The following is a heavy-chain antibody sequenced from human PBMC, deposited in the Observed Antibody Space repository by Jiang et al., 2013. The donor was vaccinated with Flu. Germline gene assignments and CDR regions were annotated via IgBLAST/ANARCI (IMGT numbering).Heavy chain of an antibody. Sequence: LLKPSETLSLTCEFIGGPFKAYSWSWVRQSPGKGLEWLGEINQSGNTKYNPSLRRRLTISTDASKNQFSLTLTTVTAADSGVYFCARYGYCTDGKCSRAMDVWGQGTTVTV. CDR3: ARYGYCTDGKCSRAMDV. CDR1: GGPFKAYS. D-gene: IGHD2-8*01. CDR2: INQSGNT. V-gene: IGHV4-34*01. J-gene: IGHJ6*02.